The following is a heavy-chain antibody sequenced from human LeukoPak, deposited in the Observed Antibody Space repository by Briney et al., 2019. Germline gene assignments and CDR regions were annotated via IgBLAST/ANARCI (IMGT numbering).Heavy chain of an antibody. CDR1: GFTFSGHW. CDR3: GASRQYVGAFDI. V-gene: IGHV3-7*01. J-gene: IGHJ3*02. Sequence: PGGSLRLSCAASGFTFSGHWMSWVRQAPGKGLEWVANINQGGSDKYYVDSVRGRFTISRDDARESLYLQMSSLRADDTAIYYCGASRQYVGAFDIWGQGTLVTVSS. CDR2: INQGGSDK. D-gene: IGHD3-16*01.